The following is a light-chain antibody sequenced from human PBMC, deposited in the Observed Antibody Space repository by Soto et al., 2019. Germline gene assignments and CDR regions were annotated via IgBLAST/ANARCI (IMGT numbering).Light chain of an antibody. CDR3: QQYSDSPLT. J-gene: IGKJ4*01. V-gene: IGKV3-20*01. Sequence: EIVLTQSPGTLSLSPGERATLSCRASQTVRTNYLAWFQHKPGQAPRLLIYGASSRATGIPDRFSGSGSGTDFTLTINRLEPEDFALYFCQQYSDSPLTFGGGTKEEIK. CDR1: QTVRTNY. CDR2: GAS.